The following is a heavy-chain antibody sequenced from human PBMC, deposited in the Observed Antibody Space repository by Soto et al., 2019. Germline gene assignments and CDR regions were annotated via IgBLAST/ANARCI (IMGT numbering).Heavy chain of an antibody. Sequence: SETLSLTCTVSGGSISSYYWSWSRQPPGKGLEWIGYIYYSGSTNYNPSLKSRVTISVDTSKNQFSLKLSSVTAADTAVYYCARLKSYYDILTGYSHHYDAFDIWGQGTMVTVSS. J-gene: IGHJ3*02. CDR1: GGSISSYY. CDR3: ARLKSYYDILTGYSHHYDAFDI. V-gene: IGHV4-59*08. D-gene: IGHD3-9*01. CDR2: IYYSGST.